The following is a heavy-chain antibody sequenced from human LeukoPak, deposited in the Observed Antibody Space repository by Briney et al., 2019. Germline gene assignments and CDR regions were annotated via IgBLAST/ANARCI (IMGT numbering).Heavy chain of an antibody. J-gene: IGHJ4*02. D-gene: IGHD4-11*01. CDR2: IYSGGST. CDR1: GFTVSSNY. CDR3: AREQYNNYYFDY. Sequence: GGSLRLSCAASGFTVSSNYMSWVRQAPGKGLEWVSVIYSGGSTYYADSVKGRFTVSRDNSRNTLFLQMNSLRAEDTAVYYCAREQYNNYYFDYWGQGTLVTVSS. V-gene: IGHV3-53*05.